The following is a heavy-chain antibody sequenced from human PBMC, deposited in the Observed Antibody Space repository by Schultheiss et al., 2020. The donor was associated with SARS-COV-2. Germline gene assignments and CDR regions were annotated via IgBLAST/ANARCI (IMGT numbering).Heavy chain of an antibody. CDR3: ARGYYYDSSGYYYERVAFDI. V-gene: IGHV4-34*01. CDR2: INHSGST. D-gene: IGHD3-22*01. Sequence: SETLSLTCAVYGGSFSGYYWSWIRQPPGKGLEWIGEINHSGSTNYNPSLKSRVTISVDTSKNQFSLKLSSVTAADTAVYYCARGYYYDSSGYYYERVAFDIWGQGTMVTVS. CDR1: GGSFSGYY. J-gene: IGHJ3*02.